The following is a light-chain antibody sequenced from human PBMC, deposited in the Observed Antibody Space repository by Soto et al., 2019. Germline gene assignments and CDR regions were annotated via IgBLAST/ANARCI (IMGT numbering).Light chain of an antibody. Sequence: DIVMTQSPDSLAVSLGERATINCKSSQSILYSPNNKNYLAWYQQKPGQPPKLLIYWASTRESGVPDRFSGSGSGTDFTLTISSLQAEDVAVYYCQHYLNTPQTFGQGTKVEIK. CDR2: WAS. J-gene: IGKJ1*01. V-gene: IGKV4-1*01. CDR1: QSILYSPNNKNY. CDR3: QHYLNTPQT.